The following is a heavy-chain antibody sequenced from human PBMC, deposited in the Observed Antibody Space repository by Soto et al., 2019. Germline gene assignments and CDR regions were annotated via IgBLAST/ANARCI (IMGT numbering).Heavy chain of an antibody. D-gene: IGHD4-17*01. CDR3: ARGSRPGRGTTGGFDY. CDR1: GGSFSGYY. V-gene: IGHV4-34*01. Sequence: SETLSLTCAVYGGSFSGYYWSWIRQPPGKGLEWIGEINHSGSTNYNPSLKSRVTISVDTSKNQFSLKLSSVTAADTAVYYCARGSRPGRGTTGGFDYWGQGTLVTVSS. CDR2: INHSGST. J-gene: IGHJ4*02.